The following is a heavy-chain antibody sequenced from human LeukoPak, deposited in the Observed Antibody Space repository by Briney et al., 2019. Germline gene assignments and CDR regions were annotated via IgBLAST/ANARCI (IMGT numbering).Heavy chain of an antibody. CDR3: ARGIGTSYDSSRDAFDI. Sequence: PSQTLSLTXTVSAGSINSGDYYWRWLRQPAGKGLEWIGRIYSPGTNYNYNPSLKSRVTISIDTSKNQFSLKLTSVTAADTAVYYCARGIGTSYDSSRDAFDIWGQGTMVTVSS. J-gene: IGHJ3*02. CDR2: IYSPGTN. CDR1: AGSINSGDYY. D-gene: IGHD3-22*01. V-gene: IGHV4-61*02.